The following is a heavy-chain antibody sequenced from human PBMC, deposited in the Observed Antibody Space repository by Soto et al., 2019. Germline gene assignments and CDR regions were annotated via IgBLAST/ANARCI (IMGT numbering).Heavy chain of an antibody. J-gene: IGHJ6*02. CDR1: GGSISSNKW. V-gene: IGHV4-4*02. D-gene: IGHD2-2*01. Sequence: PSETLSLTCAVYGGSISSNKWWSWVRQPPGKGLEWIGEIYHSGSTKYNPSLKSRLTISLDKSKNQFSLKLTSVTAADSAVYYCARDGHIAVVTTSLGAMDVWGQGTTVTVSS. CDR2: IYHSGST. CDR3: ARDGHIAVVTTSLGAMDV.